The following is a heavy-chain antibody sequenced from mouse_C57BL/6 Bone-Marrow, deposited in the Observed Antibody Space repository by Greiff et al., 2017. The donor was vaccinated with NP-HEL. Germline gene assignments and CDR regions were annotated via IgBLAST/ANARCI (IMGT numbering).Heavy chain of an antibody. CDR2: ISDGGSYT. CDR3: ARDPPAYGSSYGWYFDV. J-gene: IGHJ1*03. V-gene: IGHV5-4*01. Sequence: EVKLVESGGGLVKPGGSLKLSCAASGFTFSSYAMSWVRQTPEKRLEWVATISDGGSYTYYPDNVKGRFTISRDNAKNNLYLQMSHLKSEDTAMYYCARDPPAYGSSYGWYFDVWGTGTTVTVSS. CDR1: GFTFSSYA. D-gene: IGHD1-1*01.